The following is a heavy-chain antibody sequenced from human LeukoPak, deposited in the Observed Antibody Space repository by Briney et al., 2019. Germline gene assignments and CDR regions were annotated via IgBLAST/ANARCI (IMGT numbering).Heavy chain of an antibody. CDR3: AQDFWSFRDC. Sequence: GGSLRLSCAASGFTFDDYGMSWVRQAPGKGLEWVAYISSDGGNKQYADSVKGRFTISRDNSKNTLDLQMNSLRAEDTAVYYCAQDFWSFRDCWGQGTLVTVSS. J-gene: IGHJ4*02. CDR2: ISSDGGNK. V-gene: IGHV3-30*02. CDR1: GFTFDDYG. D-gene: IGHD3-3*01.